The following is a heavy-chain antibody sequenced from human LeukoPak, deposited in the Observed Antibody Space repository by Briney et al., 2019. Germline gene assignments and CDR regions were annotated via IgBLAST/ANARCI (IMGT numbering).Heavy chain of an antibody. CDR1: GYTFTTYA. Sequence: ASVKVSCKASGYTFTTYAIHWVRQAPGRSLEWMGRINAGNGDAKYSQNFHDRITITRDTSASTVYMELTSLRSEDTAVYYCAKWSDYGDYAPPEYFQHWGQGTLVTVSS. J-gene: IGHJ1*01. CDR2: INAGNGDA. CDR3: AKWSDYGDYAPPEYFQH. D-gene: IGHD4-17*01. V-gene: IGHV1-3*01.